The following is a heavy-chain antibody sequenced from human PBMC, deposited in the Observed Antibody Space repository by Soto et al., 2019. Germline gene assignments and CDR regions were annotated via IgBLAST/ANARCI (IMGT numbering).Heavy chain of an antibody. Sequence: QVQLVESGGGVVQPGRSLRLSCVASGFTFSNYGMHWVRQAPGKGLEWVAVASYDGRNKYSADSVRGRFTISRDNSKNTVYLQLDRLRTEDTAVLYCAKDMGVAVAGSAGFDSWGQGTLVTVSS. CDR1: GFTFSNYG. D-gene: IGHD6-19*01. J-gene: IGHJ4*02. CDR3: AKDMGVAVAGSAGFDS. CDR2: ASYDGRNK. V-gene: IGHV3-30*18.